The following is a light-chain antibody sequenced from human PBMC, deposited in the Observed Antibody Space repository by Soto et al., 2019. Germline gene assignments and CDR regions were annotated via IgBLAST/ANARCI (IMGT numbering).Light chain of an antibody. J-gene: IGKJ1*01. CDR2: SVS. Sequence: EIVVTQSPATLSVSPGERATLSCRASQSVRSNLAWYQQKPGQTPRLLIYSVSSRATGIPARFSGSGSGTEFTLTISSLQSEDFAVYYCQQYNNWPRTFGQGTKVDI. CDR1: QSVRSN. CDR3: QQYNNWPRT. V-gene: IGKV3D-15*01.